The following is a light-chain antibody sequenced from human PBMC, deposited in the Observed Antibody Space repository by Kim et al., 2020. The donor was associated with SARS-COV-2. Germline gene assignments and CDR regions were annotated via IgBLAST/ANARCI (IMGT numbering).Light chain of an antibody. J-gene: IGLJ3*02. CDR2: DVS. V-gene: IGLV2-14*03. CDR3: SSYTSSSTGV. CDR1: SSDVGGYNY. Sequence: QSALTQPASVSASPGQSITISCTGTSSDVGGYNYVSWYQQHPDKAPKLMIYDVSNRPSGVSNRFSGSKSGNTASLTISGLQAEDEADYYCSSYTSSSTGVFGGGTKLTVL.